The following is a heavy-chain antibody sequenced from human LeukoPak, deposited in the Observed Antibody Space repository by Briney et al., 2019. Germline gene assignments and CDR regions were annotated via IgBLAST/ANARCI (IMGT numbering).Heavy chain of an antibody. CDR3: ARGVYHFDS. D-gene: IGHD2-8*01. CDR1: GFTFSTYW. CDR2: IKEDGSEK. Sequence: GGSLRLSCAASGFTFSTYWMTWVRQAPGKGLEWVANIKEDGSEKYCLDSGKGRFTISRDNAKNSLYLQMTSLRAEDTALYYCARGVYHFDSWGQGTLVTVSS. J-gene: IGHJ4*02. V-gene: IGHV3-7*01.